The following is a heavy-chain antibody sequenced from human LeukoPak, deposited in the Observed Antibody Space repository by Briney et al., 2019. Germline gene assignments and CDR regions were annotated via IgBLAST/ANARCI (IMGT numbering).Heavy chain of an antibody. V-gene: IGHV4-61*08. CDR1: GGSISSGGYY. CDR3: ARGAGWYQF. CDR2: IYYTGHT. Sequence: SQTLSLTCTVSGGSISSGGYYWSWIRQHPGKGLEWIGYIYYTGHTNYNPSLKSRVTISVDTSKNQFSLRLSSVTAADTAVYYCARGAGWYQFWGQGTLVTVSS. J-gene: IGHJ4*02. D-gene: IGHD6-19*01.